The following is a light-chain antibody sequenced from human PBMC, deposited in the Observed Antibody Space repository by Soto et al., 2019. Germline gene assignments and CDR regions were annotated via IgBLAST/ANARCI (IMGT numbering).Light chain of an antibody. Sequence: DIQMTQSPSSLSASVGDIVTVTCRASQGISNFLAWYQQKPGKVPKVLIYGASTLQSGVASRFSGSGFGTEFTLTISSLQPEDVATYYCQKYSSAPFTFGPGTKVDIK. CDR2: GAS. J-gene: IGKJ3*01. CDR3: QKYSSAPFT. CDR1: QGISNF. V-gene: IGKV1-27*01.